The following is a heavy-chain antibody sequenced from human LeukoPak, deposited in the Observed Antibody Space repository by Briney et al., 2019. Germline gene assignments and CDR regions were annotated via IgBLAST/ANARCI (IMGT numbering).Heavy chain of an antibody. V-gene: IGHV1-69*13. D-gene: IGHD3-10*01. J-gene: IGHJ4*02. CDR3: ARLTSQLYYYGSGSYSNPTFDY. Sequence: ASVKVSCKASGGTFISYAISWVRQAPGQGLEWMGGIIPIFGTANYAQKFQGRVTITADESTSTAYMELSSLRSEDTAVYYCARLTSQLYYYGSGSYSNPTFDYWGQGTLVTVSS. CDR2: IIPIFGTA. CDR1: GGTFISYA.